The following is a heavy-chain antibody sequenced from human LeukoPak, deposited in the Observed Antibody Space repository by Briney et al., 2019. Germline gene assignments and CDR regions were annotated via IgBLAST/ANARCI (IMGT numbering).Heavy chain of an antibody. J-gene: IGHJ4*02. CDR2: IYHSGST. V-gene: IGHV4-38-2*02. CDR1: GYSISSGYY. D-gene: IGHD1/OR15-1a*01. CDR3: ARGTGSDY. Sequence: SETLSLTCTVSGYSISSGYYWGWIRQPPGEGLEWIGSIYHSGSTYYNPSLKSRVTISVDTSKNQFSLKLSSVTAADTAVYYCARGTGSDYWGQGTLVTVSS.